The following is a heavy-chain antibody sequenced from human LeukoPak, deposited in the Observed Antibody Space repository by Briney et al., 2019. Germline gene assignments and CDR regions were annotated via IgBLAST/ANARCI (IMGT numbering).Heavy chain of an antibody. V-gene: IGHV3-9*01. CDR3: AKDTYYGSGSYPGLGY. CDR1: GFTFDDYA. J-gene: IGHJ4*02. CDR2: ISWNSGSI. Sequence: PGGSLRLSCAASGFTFDDYAMHWVRQAPGKGLEWVSGISWNSGSIGYADSVKGRFTISRDNAKNSLYLQMNSLRAGDTALYYCAKDTYYGSGSYPGLGYWGQGTLVTVSS. D-gene: IGHD3-10*01.